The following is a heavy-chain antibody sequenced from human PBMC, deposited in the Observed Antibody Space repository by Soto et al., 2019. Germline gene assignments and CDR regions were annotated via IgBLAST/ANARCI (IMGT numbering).Heavy chain of an antibody. Sequence: QLQLQESGPGLVKPSETLSLTCTVSGGSISSSSYYWGWIRQPPGKGLEWIGSIYYSGSTYYHPSLKNRVHISVDTSNNQFSLKLSSVTAADTAVYYCARPGPELGHIVVVTAPWYFDLWGRGTLVTVSS. V-gene: IGHV4-39*01. CDR3: ARPGPELGHIVVVTAPWYFDL. CDR1: GGSISSSSYY. J-gene: IGHJ2*01. D-gene: IGHD2-21*02. CDR2: IYYSGST.